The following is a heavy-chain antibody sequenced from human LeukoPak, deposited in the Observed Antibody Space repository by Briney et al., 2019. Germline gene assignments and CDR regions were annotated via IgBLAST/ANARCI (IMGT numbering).Heavy chain of an antibody. CDR3: ARDRAAGSDWLDP. V-gene: IGHV4-59*01. J-gene: IGHJ5*02. CDR1: GGSIGLYH. Sequence: PSETLSLTCTVSGGSIGLYHWTWIRQPPGKGLEWIGYVYYNGSTKYNLSLKSRVTISIDTPKNQLSLKLSSLTAADSAVYYCARDRAAGSDWLDPWGQGTLVTVSS. D-gene: IGHD3-10*01. CDR2: VYYNGST.